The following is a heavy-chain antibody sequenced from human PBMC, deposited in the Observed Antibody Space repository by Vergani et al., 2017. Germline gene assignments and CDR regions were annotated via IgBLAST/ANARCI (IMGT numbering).Heavy chain of an antibody. CDR3: ARDFGASLDH. J-gene: IGHJ4*02. Sequence: QVQLVQSGSEVTKPGASVRVPCKTSGFTFNNYGLSWVRQAPGQGLEWMAWNGTYNAKTNYAQKFQDRVTFTTDTYTSTAYMELRSLRSGDTATYYCARDFGASLDHWGQGTLVTVSS. CDR2: NGTYNAKT. V-gene: IGHV1-18*01. CDR1: GFTFNNYG. D-gene: IGHD3-3*01.